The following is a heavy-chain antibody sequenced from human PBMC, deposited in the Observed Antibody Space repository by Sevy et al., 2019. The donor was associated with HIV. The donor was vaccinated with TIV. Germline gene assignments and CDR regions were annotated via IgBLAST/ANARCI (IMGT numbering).Heavy chain of an antibody. D-gene: IGHD3-10*01. CDR2: ITYSGSTT. V-gene: IGHV3-48*03. CDR1: GFTFNTYE. CDR3: ARGTATYYYGSGGMDV. Sequence: GGSLRLSCVASGFTFNTYEMNWVRQAPGKGLEWISYITYSGSTTYYAESVKGRFTISRDNAKNSLSLQMNSLRPGDTAVYYCARGTATYYYGSGGMDVWGQGTTVTVSS. J-gene: IGHJ6*02.